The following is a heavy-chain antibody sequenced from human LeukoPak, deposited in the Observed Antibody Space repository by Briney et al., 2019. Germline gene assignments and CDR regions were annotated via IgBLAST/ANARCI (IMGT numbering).Heavy chain of an antibody. Sequence: SETLSLTCVVSGGLISSGGYYWGWIRHPPEKGLEWIGSVHHSGITYYNTSLKSRVTISVDKSKNQFSLELTSVTAADTAVYYCARNPPNYYDSSGRMGAFDVWGQGTMVTVSS. D-gene: IGHD3-22*01. CDR2: VHHSGIT. J-gene: IGHJ3*01. CDR1: GGLISSGGYY. V-gene: IGHV4-39*01. CDR3: ARNPPNYYDSSGRMGAFDV.